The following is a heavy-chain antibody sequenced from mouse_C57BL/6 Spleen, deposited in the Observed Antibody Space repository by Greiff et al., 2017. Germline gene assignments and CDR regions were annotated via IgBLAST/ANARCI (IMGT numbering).Heavy chain of an antibody. V-gene: IGHV3-6*01. Sequence: EVKLQESGPGLVKPSQSLSLTCSVTGYSITSGYYWNWIRQFPGNKLEWMGYISYDGSNNYNPSLKNRISITRDTSKNQFFLKLNSVTTEDTATYYCAREEYYYGSSRWAMDYWGQGTSVTVSS. CDR3: AREEYYYGSSRWAMDY. D-gene: IGHD1-1*01. CDR2: ISYDGSN. CDR1: GYSITSGYY. J-gene: IGHJ4*01.